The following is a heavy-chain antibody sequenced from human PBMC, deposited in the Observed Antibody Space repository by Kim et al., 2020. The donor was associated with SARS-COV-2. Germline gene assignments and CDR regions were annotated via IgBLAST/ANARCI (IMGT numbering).Heavy chain of an antibody. D-gene: IGHD2-2*02. V-gene: IGHV3-49*04. Sequence: GGSLRLSCTASGFTFDDYAMSWVRQAPGKGLEWVGFIRSKAYGGTTEYAASVKGRFTISRDDSKSIAYLQMNSLKTEDTAVYYCTPSLVPAAIRYFDYWGQGTLVTVSS. CDR3: TPSLVPAAIRYFDY. CDR1: GFTFDDYA. J-gene: IGHJ4*02. CDR2: IRSKAYGGTT.